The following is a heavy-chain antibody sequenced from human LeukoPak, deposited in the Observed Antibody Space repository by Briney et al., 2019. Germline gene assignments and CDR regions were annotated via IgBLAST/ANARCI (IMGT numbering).Heavy chain of an antibody. CDR1: GFTFSSYS. CDR3: AREYCSSTSCYGYPDAFDI. CDR2: ISSSSSTI. Sequence: GGSLRLSCAASGFTFSSYSMNWVRQAPGKGLEWVSYISSSSSTIYYADSVKGRFTISRDNAKNSLYLQMNSLRAEDTAVYYCAREYCSSTSCYGYPDAFDIWGQGTMVTVSS. D-gene: IGHD2-2*01. V-gene: IGHV3-48*01. J-gene: IGHJ3*02.